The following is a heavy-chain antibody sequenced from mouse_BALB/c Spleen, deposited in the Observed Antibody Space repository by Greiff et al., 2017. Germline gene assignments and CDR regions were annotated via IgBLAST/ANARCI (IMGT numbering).Heavy chain of an antibody. CDR1: GYTFTSYW. J-gene: IGHJ3*01. D-gene: IGHD1-1*01. CDR2: IYPSDSYT. CDR3: TRGRGNTGGFAY. V-gene: IGHV1-69*02. Sequence: VQLQQPGAELVRPGASVKLSCKASGYTFTSYWINWVKQRPGQGLEWIGNIYPSDSYTNYNQKFKDKATLTVDKSSSTAYMQLSSPTSEDSAVYYCTRGRGNTGGFAYWGQGTLVTVSA.